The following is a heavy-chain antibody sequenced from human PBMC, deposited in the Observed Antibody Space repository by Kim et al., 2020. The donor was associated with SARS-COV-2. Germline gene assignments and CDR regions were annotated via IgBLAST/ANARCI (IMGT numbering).Heavy chain of an antibody. V-gene: IGHV3-7*01. J-gene: IGHJ4*01. CDR3: TGDHDDDKFDY. CDR2: IKHDGSKT. D-gene: IGHD1-1*01. CDR1: GFDFGDFW. Sequence: GGSLRLSCAASGFDFGDFWMTWVRQAPGMGLEWVANIKHDGSKTSYLDSVEGRFTISRDNAKKSLFLQMNSLRAEDTAVYFCTGDHDDDKFDYWGHGTLVTVSS.